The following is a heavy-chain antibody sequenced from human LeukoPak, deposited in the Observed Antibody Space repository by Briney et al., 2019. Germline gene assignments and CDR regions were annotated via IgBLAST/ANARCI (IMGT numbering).Heavy chain of an antibody. Sequence: SETLSLTCAVYGGSFSGYYWSWIRQPPGKGLEWIGEINHRGSTNYNPSLKSRVTISVATSKNQFSLKLSSVTAADTAVYYCARASSYYYDSSGYYYVPWRPRGVHDAFDIWGQGTMVTVSS. V-gene: IGHV4-34*01. CDR1: GGSFSGYY. CDR2: INHRGST. D-gene: IGHD3-22*01. J-gene: IGHJ3*02. CDR3: ARASSYYYDSSGYYYVPWRPRGVHDAFDI.